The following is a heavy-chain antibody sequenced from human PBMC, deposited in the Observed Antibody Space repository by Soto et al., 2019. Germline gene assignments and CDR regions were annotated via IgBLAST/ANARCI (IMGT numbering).Heavy chain of an antibody. CDR2: VDPSGART. CDR1: GYTFTSYY. J-gene: IGHJ4*01. V-gene: IGHV1-46*01. D-gene: IGHD3-16*02. Sequence: QVQLVQSGAEVKKPGASVKVSCKASGYTFTSYYMHWVRQAPGQGLEWMGIVDPSGARTSYEQKFQGRVPMTRDTSTSTVYMELRSLIADETAVYYCGRALMTFGTDIVGFDYWGHGTMVTVSS. CDR3: GRALMTFGTDIVGFDY.